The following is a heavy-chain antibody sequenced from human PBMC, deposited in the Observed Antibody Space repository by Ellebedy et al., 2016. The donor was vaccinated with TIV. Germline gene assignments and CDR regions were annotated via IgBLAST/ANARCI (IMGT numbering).Heavy chain of an antibody. V-gene: IGHV4-61*01. Sequence: SETLSLTXNVSGDSVSSGNYYWSWIRQPPGKGLEWIGYIHYSGSTNYNPSLKSRVTISADTSKNQFSLKLSSVTAADTAVYYCARDREVVVRTYYYNYYMDVWGKGTTVTVSS. CDR1: GDSVSSGNYY. CDR3: ARDREVVVRTYYYNYYMDV. D-gene: IGHD2-2*01. J-gene: IGHJ6*03. CDR2: IHYSGST.